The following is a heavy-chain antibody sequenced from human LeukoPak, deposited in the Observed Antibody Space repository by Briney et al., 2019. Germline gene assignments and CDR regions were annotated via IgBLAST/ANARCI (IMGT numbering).Heavy chain of an antibody. Sequence: ASVKVSCKASGYTVTGYYMHWVRQAPGQGLEWMGWINPNSGGTNYAQKFQGRVTMTRDTSITTAYLELSSLRSDDTAVYYCAGGDGHGGNSIFYWGQGTLVTVSS. D-gene: IGHD4-23*01. V-gene: IGHV1-2*02. CDR3: AGGDGHGGNSIFY. CDR2: INPNSGGT. CDR1: GYTVTGYY. J-gene: IGHJ4*02.